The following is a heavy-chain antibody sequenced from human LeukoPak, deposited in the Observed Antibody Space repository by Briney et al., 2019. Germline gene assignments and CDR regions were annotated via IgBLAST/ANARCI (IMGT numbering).Heavy chain of an antibody. CDR1: GYSFPTYW. D-gene: IGHD3-10*01. CDR2: IYPGDSHT. J-gene: IGHJ5*02. CDR3: ARGPYAYASSATLGAYNWFDP. Sequence: GESLKISCKASGYSFPTYWIGWVRQMPGKGLEWMGIIYPGDSHTRYSPSFQGQVVNSADTSISTAYLQWSSLKAADTAMYYCARGPYAYASSATLGAYNWFDPWGQGSLVTVSS. V-gene: IGHV5-51*01.